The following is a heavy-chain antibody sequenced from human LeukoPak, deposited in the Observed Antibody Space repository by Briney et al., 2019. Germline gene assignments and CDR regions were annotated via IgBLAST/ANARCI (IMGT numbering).Heavy chain of an antibody. D-gene: IGHD1-26*01. CDR1: GFTYSSHA. CDR3: AKAHSGSYPGAFDI. CDR2: ISGSGGST. V-gene: IGHV3-23*01. Sequence: GGSLRLSCAASGFTYSSHAMSWVRQAPGKGLEWVSGISGSGGSTHYADSVKGRFTISRDNSKNTLYLQMSSLRAGDTAVYYCAKAHSGSYPGAFDIWGQGTMVTVSS. J-gene: IGHJ3*02.